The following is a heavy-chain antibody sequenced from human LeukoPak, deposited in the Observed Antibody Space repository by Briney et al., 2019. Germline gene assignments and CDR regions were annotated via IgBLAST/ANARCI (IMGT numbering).Heavy chain of an antibody. D-gene: IGHD5-12*01. J-gene: IGHJ4*02. CDR3: ARVQTEGMAPNTFIDY. CDR1: GGSISSGGYY. V-gene: IGHV4-30-2*01. Sequence: SQTLSLTCTVSGGSISSGGYYWSWIRQPPGKGLEWIGYIYHSGSTYYNPSLKSRVTISVDTSKNQFSLKLSSVTAADTAVYYCARVQTEGMAPNTFIDYWGQGTLVTVSS. CDR2: IYHSGST.